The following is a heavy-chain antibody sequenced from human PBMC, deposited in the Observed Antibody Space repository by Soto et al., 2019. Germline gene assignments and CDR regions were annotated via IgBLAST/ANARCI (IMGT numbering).Heavy chain of an antibody. CDR2: ITDTGGDT. CDR1: GFTFSVFV. CDR3: TKASSDRHHMDV. V-gene: IGHV3-23*01. Sequence: GGSLSLSRAAAGFTFSVFVMRLVRQTPGKGLEWVSTITDTGGDTYYTDSVKGRFTISRDNSKNTLYLQMTSLRAEDTALYYCTKASSDRHHMDVWGQGTTVTVSS. J-gene: IGHJ6*02.